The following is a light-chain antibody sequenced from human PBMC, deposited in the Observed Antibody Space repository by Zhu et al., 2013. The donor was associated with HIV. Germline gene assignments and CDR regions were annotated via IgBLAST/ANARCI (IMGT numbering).Light chain of an antibody. CDR1: QSVLYSSNHKNY. J-gene: IGKJ2*01. CDR3: QQYYSIPRT. CDR2: WAS. V-gene: IGKV4-1*01. Sequence: DIVMTQSPDSLAVSLGERATINCKSSQSVLYSSNHKNYLAWYQQKPGQPPKLLIYWASTRESGVPDRFSGSGSGTDFTLTISSLQAEDVAVYYCQQYYSIPRTFGQGTKVEIK.